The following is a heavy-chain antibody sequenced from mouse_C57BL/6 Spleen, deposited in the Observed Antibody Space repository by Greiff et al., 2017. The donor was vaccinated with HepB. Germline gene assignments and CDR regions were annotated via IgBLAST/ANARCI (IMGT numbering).Heavy chain of an antibody. D-gene: IGHD3-2*02. CDR1: GYTFTSYW. Sequence: VQLQQPGAELVKPGASVKLSCKASGYTFTSYWMPWVKQRPGQGLEWIGMIHPGSGSTNYNEKFKSKATLTGDKASSTAYMQLSSLTSEDSAVYYCARGGRAHATESDLDYWGQGTSVTVSS. J-gene: IGHJ4*01. V-gene: IGHV1-64*01. CDR2: IHPGSGST. CDR3: ARGGRAHATESDLDY.